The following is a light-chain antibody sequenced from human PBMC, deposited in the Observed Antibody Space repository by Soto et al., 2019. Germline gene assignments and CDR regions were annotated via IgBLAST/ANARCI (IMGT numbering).Light chain of an antibody. CDR2: GAS. J-gene: IGKJ1*01. V-gene: IGKV3-15*01. CDR1: QSVSSN. CDR3: QQYNNWPRT. Sequence: EIAMTQSPATLSVSPGERATLSCRASQSVSSNLAWYQQKPGQAPRLLIYGASTRATGIPARFSGSGSGTDFTLTISGLQSEDFAVYYCQQYNNWPRTFGQGTKVDIK.